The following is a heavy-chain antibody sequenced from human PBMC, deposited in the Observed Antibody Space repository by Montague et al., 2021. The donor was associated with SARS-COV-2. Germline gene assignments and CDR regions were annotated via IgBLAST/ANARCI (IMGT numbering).Heavy chain of an antibody. CDR3: ARDSGSSFDP. CDR2: ISYDGSNK. D-gene: IGHD1-26*01. V-gene: IGHV3-30*04. CDR1: GFTFSSYA. Sequence: SLRLSCAASGFTFSSYAMHWVRQAPGKGLEWVALISYDGSNKHYADSVKGRFTISRDNSKNTLYLQMNSLRAEDTAVYYCARDSGSSFDPWGQGTLVTVSS. J-gene: IGHJ5*02.